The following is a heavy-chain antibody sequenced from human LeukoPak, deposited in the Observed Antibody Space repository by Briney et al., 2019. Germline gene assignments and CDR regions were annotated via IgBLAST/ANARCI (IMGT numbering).Heavy chain of an antibody. J-gene: IGHJ4*02. D-gene: IGHD2-2*01. V-gene: IGHV1-46*01. CDR2: INPSGGST. CDR3: AKRIAGVVPAASNLDY. Sequence: ASVKVSCKASGYTFTDYYMHWVRQAPGQGLEWMGIINPSGGSTSYAQKFQGRVTMTRDTSTSTVYMELSSLRSEDTAVYYCAKRIAGVVPAASNLDYWGQGTLVTVSS. CDR1: GYTFTDYY.